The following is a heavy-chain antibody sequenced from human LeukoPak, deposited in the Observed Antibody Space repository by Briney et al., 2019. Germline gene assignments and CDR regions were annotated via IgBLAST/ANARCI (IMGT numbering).Heavy chain of an antibody. CDR1: GGTFSSYA. V-gene: IGHV1-69*05. D-gene: IGHD6-13*01. J-gene: IGHJ5*02. CDR3: ARDLLGLGLAAAGTENWFDP. Sequence: SVKVSCKASGGTFSSYAISWVRQSPGQGLEWMGRIIPIFGTANCAKKFQGRVAVTTDESTATAYMRLSSLRAEDTAVYYCARDLLGLGLAAAGTENWFDPWGQGTLVTVSS. CDR2: IIPIFGTA.